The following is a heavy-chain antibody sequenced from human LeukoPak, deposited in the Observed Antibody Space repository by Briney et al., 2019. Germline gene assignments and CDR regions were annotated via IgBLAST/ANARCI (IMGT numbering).Heavy chain of an antibody. J-gene: IGHJ4*02. CDR2: ISSGGGST. CDR1: GFTFARHA. Sequence: GGSLRLSCAGSGFTFARHALTWVRQAPGKGLEWVSTISSGGGSTHYADSVKGRFTISRDNSKDTVFLQMNNLRAEDTAIYYCAREGGSCTSNSCSDYFDYWGQGTLVTVSS. D-gene: IGHD5-12*01. V-gene: IGHV3-23*01. CDR3: AREGGSCTSNSCSDYFDY.